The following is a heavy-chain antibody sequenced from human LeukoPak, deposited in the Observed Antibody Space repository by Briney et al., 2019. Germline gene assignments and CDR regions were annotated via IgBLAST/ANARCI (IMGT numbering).Heavy chain of an antibody. CDR3: ARGGEQWLAARYYLDY. V-gene: IGHV1-2*02. D-gene: IGHD6-19*01. CDR2: INPNSGGT. J-gene: IGHJ4*02. CDR1: GYTFTGYY. Sequence: ASVKVSCKASGYTFTGYYMHWVRQAPGQGLEWMGWINPNSGGTNYARKFQGRVTMTRDTSIGTAYMELSRLRSDDTAVYYCARGGEQWLAARYYLDYWGQGTLVTVSS.